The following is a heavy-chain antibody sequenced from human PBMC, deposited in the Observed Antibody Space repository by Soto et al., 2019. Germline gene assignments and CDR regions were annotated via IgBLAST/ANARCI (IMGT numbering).Heavy chain of an antibody. D-gene: IGHD1-7*01. CDR3: ARDRGYNWNYGWCEP. CDR1: GYTFTSYG. J-gene: IGHJ5*02. CDR2: ISAYNGNT. Sequence: QVQLVQSGAEVKKPGASVKVSCKASGYTFTSYGISWVRQAPGQGLEWMGRISAYNGNTNYAQKLQGTHPMTTDTSTSTAYMELRSLRSDDTAVYYCARDRGYNWNYGWCEPWGQGTLVTVSS. V-gene: IGHV1-18*01.